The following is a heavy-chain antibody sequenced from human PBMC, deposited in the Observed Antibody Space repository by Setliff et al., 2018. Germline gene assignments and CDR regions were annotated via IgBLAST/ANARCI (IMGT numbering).Heavy chain of an antibody. V-gene: IGHV1-18*01. D-gene: IGHD2-15*01. Sequence: ASVKVSCKASTYILNSYGVSWVRQAPGQGLEWMGWISSYNNDVTNYLQRFQGRVTMTTDTSTSAAYMELRSLRSDDTAVYYCAISSLSICSGGTCPNAFDVWGQGTMVTVSS. CDR1: TYILNSYG. CDR3: AISSLSICSGGTCPNAFDV. J-gene: IGHJ3*01. CDR2: ISSYNNDVT.